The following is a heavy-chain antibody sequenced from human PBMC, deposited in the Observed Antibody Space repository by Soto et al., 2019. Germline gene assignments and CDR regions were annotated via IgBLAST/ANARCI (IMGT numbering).Heavy chain of an antibody. J-gene: IGHJ4*02. V-gene: IGHV3-48*01. CDR3: ARAVAAAGTYSFDY. CDR1: GFTFSSYS. Sequence: EVQLVESGGGLVQPGGSLRLSCAASGFTFSSYSMNWVRQAPGKGLELVSYISSSSSTIYYADSVKGRFTISRDNAKNSLYLQMNSLRAEDTAVYYCARAVAAAGTYSFDYWGQGTLVTVSS. D-gene: IGHD6-13*01. CDR2: ISSSSSTI.